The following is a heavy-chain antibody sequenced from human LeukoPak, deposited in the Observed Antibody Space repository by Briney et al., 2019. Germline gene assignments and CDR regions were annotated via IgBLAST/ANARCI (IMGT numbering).Heavy chain of an antibody. J-gene: IGHJ4*02. V-gene: IGHV3-20*04. CDR1: GFTVSINS. Sequence: PGGSLRLSCTVSGFTVSINSMSWVRQAPGKGLEWVSGINWNGGSTGYADSVKGRFTISRDNAKNSLYLQMNSLRAEDTALYYCARAGNIRFDYWGQGTLVTVSS. CDR3: ARAGNIRFDY. D-gene: IGHD1/OR15-1a*01. CDR2: INWNGGST.